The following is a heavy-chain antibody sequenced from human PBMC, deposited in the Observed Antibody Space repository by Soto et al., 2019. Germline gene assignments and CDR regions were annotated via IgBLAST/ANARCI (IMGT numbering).Heavy chain of an antibody. V-gene: IGHV3-23*01. CDR3: AKLGSSSWSPHYYFDY. J-gene: IGHJ4*02. Sequence: PGGSLRLSCAASGFTFYNYAMGWVRQAPGKGLEWVSAITGTGSDTYYVDSVKGRFPISRDNSENTLYLQMNSLRAEDTAIYYCAKLGSSSWSPHYYFDYWGQGTLVTVSS. CDR2: ITGTGSDT. D-gene: IGHD2-2*01. CDR1: GFTFYNYA.